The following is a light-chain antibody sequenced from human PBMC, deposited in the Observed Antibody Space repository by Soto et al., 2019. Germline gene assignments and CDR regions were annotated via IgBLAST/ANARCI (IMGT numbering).Light chain of an antibody. V-gene: IGKV3-15*01. Sequence: EIVMTQSPATLSVSPGDRATLSCRASQSVSSNLAWYQQKPGQAPRHLIYGASSRATGIPARFSGSGSGTEFTLTISSLQSEDFAVYYCQQYNKWPPYTFGQGTKLEIK. CDR2: GAS. CDR1: QSVSSN. CDR3: QQYNKWPPYT. J-gene: IGKJ2*01.